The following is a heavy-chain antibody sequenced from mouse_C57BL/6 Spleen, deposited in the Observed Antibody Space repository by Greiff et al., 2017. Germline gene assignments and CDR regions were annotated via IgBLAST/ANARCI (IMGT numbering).Heavy chain of an antibody. CDR3: ARFGNGDY. D-gene: IGHD2-1*01. V-gene: IGHV1-52*01. CDR2: IDPSDSDT. CDR1: GYTFTSYW. J-gene: IGHJ2*01. Sequence: QVQLQQPGAELVRPGSSVKLSCKASGYTFTSYWMHWVKQRPIQGLEWIGNIDPSDSDTHYNQKFKDKATLTVDTSSSTAYMQLSSLTSEDSAVYYCARFGNGDYWGQGTTLTVSS.